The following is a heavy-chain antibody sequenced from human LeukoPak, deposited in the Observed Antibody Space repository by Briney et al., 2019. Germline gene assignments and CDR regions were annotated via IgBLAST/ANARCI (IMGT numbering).Heavy chain of an antibody. CDR3: ARDRPPGMDV. V-gene: IGHV4-59*01. Sequence: SETLSLTCTVAGGSLSSYYWSWIRQPPGKGLEWFGYIYYSGSTNYNPSLKSRVTISVDTSKNQFSLKLSSVTAADTAVYYCARDRPPGMDVWGQGTTVTVSS. CDR1: GGSLSSYY. J-gene: IGHJ6*02. CDR2: IYYSGST.